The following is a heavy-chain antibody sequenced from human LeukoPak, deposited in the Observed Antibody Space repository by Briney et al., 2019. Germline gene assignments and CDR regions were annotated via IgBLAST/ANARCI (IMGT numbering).Heavy chain of an antibody. V-gene: IGHV4-38-2*01. CDR1: GFTFSDYY. CDR3: ARHSGYVDY. Sequence: GSLRLSCAASGFTFSDYYMSWIRQAPGKGLEWIGSIYYSGSTYYNPSLKSRVTISVDTSKNQFSLKLSSVTAADTAVYYCARHSGYVDYWGQGTLVTVSS. CDR2: IYYSGST. D-gene: IGHD1-26*01. J-gene: IGHJ4*02.